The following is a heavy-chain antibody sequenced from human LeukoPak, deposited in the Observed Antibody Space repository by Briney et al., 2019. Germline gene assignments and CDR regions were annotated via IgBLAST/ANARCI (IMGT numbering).Heavy chain of an antibody. CDR2: IDWDDDK. Sequence: LRLSCAASGFTFSSYAMSWVRQPPGKGLEWLAHIDWDDDKYYSTSLKTRLTISKDTSKNQVVLTMTNMDPVDTATYYCARMQSVYDAFDIWGQGTMVTVSS. CDR1: GFTFSSYAM. CDR3: ARMQSVYDAFDI. D-gene: IGHD5/OR15-5a*01. V-gene: IGHV2-70*20. J-gene: IGHJ3*02.